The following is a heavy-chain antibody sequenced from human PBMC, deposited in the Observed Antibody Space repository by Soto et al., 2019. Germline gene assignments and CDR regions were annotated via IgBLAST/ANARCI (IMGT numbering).Heavy chain of an antibody. Sequence: GGSLRLSCAASGFTFSSYAMHWVRQAPGKGLEWVAVISYDGSNKYYADSVKGRFTISRDNSKNTLYLQMNSLRAEDTAVYYCARELGYCSGGSCPQTAYYGMDVWGQGTTVTVSS. V-gene: IGHV3-30-3*01. CDR2: ISYDGSNK. CDR3: ARELGYCSGGSCPQTAYYGMDV. D-gene: IGHD2-15*01. J-gene: IGHJ6*02. CDR1: GFTFSSYA.